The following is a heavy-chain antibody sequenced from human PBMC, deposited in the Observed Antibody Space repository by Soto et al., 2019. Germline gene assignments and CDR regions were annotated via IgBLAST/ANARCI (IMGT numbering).Heavy chain of an antibody. CDR1: GGSISSGDYY. J-gene: IGHJ4*02. D-gene: IGHD6-13*01. CDR2: IYYSGST. Sequence: SETLSLTCTVSGGSISSGDYYWSWIRQPPGKGLEWVGNIYYSGSTYYNPSLKSRVTISVDTSKNQFSLKLSSVTAADTAVYYCASRHSSPYFDYWGQGTLVTVSS. V-gene: IGHV4-30-4*01. CDR3: ASRHSSPYFDY.